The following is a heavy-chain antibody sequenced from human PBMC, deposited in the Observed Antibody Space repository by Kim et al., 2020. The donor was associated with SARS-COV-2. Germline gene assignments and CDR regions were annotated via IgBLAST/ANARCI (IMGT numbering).Heavy chain of an antibody. CDR3: ARVSTSGGLRAIVVVPAAIRGYFDL. Sequence: SETLSLTCTVSGGSISSYYWSWIRQPAGKGLEWIGRIYTSGSTNYNPSLKSRVTMSVDTSKNQFSLKLSSVTAADTAVYYCARVSTSGGLRAIVVVPAAIRGYFDLWGRGTLVTVSS. D-gene: IGHD2-2*02. V-gene: IGHV4-4*07. CDR2: IYTSGST. J-gene: IGHJ2*01. CDR1: GGSISSYY.